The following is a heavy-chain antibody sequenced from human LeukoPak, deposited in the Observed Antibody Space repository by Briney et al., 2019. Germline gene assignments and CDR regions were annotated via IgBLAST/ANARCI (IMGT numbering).Heavy chain of an antibody. V-gene: IGHV3-23*01. J-gene: IGHJ4*02. CDR1: GITFGTYA. CDR2: VSGSGVAT. Sequence: GGSLRLSCAASGITFGTYAMNWVRQAPGKGLEWASTVSGSGVATYFADSVKGRFTISRDNSKNTVFLEMNNLRAEDTAVYYCAKDSIGSSWYRRRNTAFDYWGQGTLVTVSS. CDR3: AKDSIGSSWYRRRNTAFDY. D-gene: IGHD6-13*01.